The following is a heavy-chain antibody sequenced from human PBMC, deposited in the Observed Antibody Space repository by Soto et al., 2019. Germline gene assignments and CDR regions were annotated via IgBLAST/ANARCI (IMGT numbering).Heavy chain of an antibody. Sequence: QVQLVESGGGVVQPGRSLRLSCAASGFTFSSYGMHWVRQAPGKGLEWVAVIWYDGSNKYYADSVKGRFTISRDNSKKTLYMQMNSLRAEDTAVYYCARDRIEAAGKGWFDPWGQGTLVTVSS. CDR3: ARDRIEAAGKGWFDP. V-gene: IGHV3-33*01. CDR1: GFTFSSYG. CDR2: IWYDGSNK. D-gene: IGHD6-13*01. J-gene: IGHJ5*02.